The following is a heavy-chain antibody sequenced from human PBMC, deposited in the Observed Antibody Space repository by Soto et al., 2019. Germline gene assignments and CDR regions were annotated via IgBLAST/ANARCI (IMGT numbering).Heavy chain of an antibody. CDR2: TYKSVST. CDR3: ARDPAP. Sequence: QVQLQESGPGLVKPSQTLSLTCTVSGGSISRGGYYWSWIRQNPGKGLEWIAYTYKSVSTYYNPSLKSRFNISVDTYKNQFSLKLTTVTAADTSVYYCARDPAPWGQGTLVTVSS. V-gene: IGHV4-31*03. CDR1: GGSISRGGYY. J-gene: IGHJ5*02.